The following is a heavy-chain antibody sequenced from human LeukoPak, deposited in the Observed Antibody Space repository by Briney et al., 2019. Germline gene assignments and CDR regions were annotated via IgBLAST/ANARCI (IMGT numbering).Heavy chain of an antibody. D-gene: IGHD2-15*01. CDR1: GGSLSSYY. CDR3: AREYCSGGSCYSAAFDI. Sequence: SETLSLTCTVSGGSLSSYYWSWIRQPPGKGLEWIGYIYYSGSTNYNPSLKSRVTISVDTSKNQFSLKLSSVTAADTAVYYCAREYCSGGSCYSAAFDIWGQGTMVTVSS. CDR2: IYYSGST. V-gene: IGHV4-59*01. J-gene: IGHJ3*02.